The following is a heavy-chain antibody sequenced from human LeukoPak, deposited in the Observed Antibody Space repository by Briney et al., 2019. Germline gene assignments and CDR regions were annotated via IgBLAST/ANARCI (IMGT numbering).Heavy chain of an antibody. CDR3: ARANRYDLYFDY. V-gene: IGHV4-59*01. CDR1: GGSISSYY. Sequence: SETLSLTCTVSGGSISSYYWSWIRQPPGKGLEWIGYIYYSGSSNYNPSLKSRVIISGDTSKNQVSLKLNSVTAADTAVYYCARANRYDLYFDYWGQGTLVTVSS. J-gene: IGHJ4*02. CDR2: IYYSGSS. D-gene: IGHD5-12*01.